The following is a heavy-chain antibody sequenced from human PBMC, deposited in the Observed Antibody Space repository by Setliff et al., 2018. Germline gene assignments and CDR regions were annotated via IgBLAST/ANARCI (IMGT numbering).Heavy chain of an antibody. J-gene: IGHJ5*02. V-gene: IGHV3-30*02. CDR1: GFLFSSYG. Sequence: PGGSLRLSCAASGFLFSSYGMHWVRQAPGSGLAWVAFIQSDGSDKYYEDSVKGRFTISRDNSKNTVYLQMNSLRREDTAVYYCVFQGAHSSYWYELGWFDPWGQGTLVTVSS. CDR2: IQSDGSDK. D-gene: IGHD6-19*01. CDR3: VFQGAHSSYWYELGWFDP.